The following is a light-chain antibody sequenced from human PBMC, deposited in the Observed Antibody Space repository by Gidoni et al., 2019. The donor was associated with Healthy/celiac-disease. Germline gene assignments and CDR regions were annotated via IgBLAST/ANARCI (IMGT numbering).Light chain of an antibody. J-gene: IGLJ1*01. CDR1: SSNIGAGYD. V-gene: IGLV1-40*01. CDR3: QSYDSSRYV. Sequence: QSVLTPPPSVSRAPRQRVTISCTGSSSNIGAGYDVHWYQQLPGTAPNLLIYGNNSRPAGVPDRFSGSRSGTSAYLAITGLQAEDEADYYCQSYDSSRYVFGTGTKVTVL. CDR2: GNN.